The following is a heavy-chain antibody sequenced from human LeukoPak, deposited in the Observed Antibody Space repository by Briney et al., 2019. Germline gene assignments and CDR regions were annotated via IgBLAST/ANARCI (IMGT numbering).Heavy chain of an antibody. V-gene: IGHV3-21*01. Sequence: GGSLRLSCAASGFTFSSYSMNWVRRAPGKGLEWVSSISSSSSYIYYADSVKGRFTISRDNAKNSLYLQMNSLRAEDTAVYYCACGGWYSSSWYYFDYWGQGTLVTVSS. CDR3: ACGGWYSSSWYYFDY. CDR2: ISSSSSYI. J-gene: IGHJ4*02. CDR1: GFTFSSYS. D-gene: IGHD6-13*01.